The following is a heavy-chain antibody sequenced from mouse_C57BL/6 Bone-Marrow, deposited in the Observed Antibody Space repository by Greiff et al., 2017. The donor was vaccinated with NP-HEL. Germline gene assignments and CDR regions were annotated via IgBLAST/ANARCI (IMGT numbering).Heavy chain of an antibody. CDR3: ASGLLITTVVATDY. Sequence: GQGLEWIGNINPSNGGTNYNEKFKSKATLTVDKSSSTAYMQLSSLTSEDSAVYYCASGLLITTVVATDYWGQGTTLTVSS. J-gene: IGHJ2*01. D-gene: IGHD1-1*01. CDR2: INPSNGGT. V-gene: IGHV1-53*01.